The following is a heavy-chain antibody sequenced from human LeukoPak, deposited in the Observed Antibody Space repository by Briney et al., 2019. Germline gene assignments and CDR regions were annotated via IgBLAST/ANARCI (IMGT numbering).Heavy chain of an antibody. D-gene: IGHD3-10*01. CDR2: IYYSGST. CDR1: GGSISSSSYY. J-gene: IGHJ5*02. V-gene: IGHV4-39*07. Sequence: SETLSLTCTVSGGSISSSSYYWGWIRQPPGKGLEWIGSIYYSGSTYYNPSLKSRVTISVDTSKNQFSLKLSSVTAADTAVYYCARTALALWFGELSPGWFDPWGQGTLVTVSS. CDR3: ARTALALWFGELSPGWFDP.